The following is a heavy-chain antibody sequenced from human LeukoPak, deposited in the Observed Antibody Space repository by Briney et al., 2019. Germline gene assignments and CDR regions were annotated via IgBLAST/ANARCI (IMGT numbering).Heavy chain of an antibody. D-gene: IGHD6-6*01. V-gene: IGHV5-51*01. CDR3: ARQAGSSPSVNFDY. Sequence: GESLKISCKGSGYSFTNYWIGWVRQMPGKGLEWMGIIYPGDSDTRYSPSFQGQVTISTDKSISTAYLQRSSLKASDTAIYYCARQAGSSPSVNFDYWGQGTLVTVSS. J-gene: IGHJ4*02. CDR2: IYPGDSDT. CDR1: GYSFTNYW.